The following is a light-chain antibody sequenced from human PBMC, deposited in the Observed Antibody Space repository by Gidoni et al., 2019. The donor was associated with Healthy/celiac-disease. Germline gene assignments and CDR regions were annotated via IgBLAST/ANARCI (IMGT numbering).Light chain of an antibody. CDR2: GAS. CDR3: QQYGRSST. V-gene: IGKV3-20*01. Sequence: EIGVTQSPGTLSLSPGERATLSCRASQSVSSSYFAWYQQKPGQAPRLLIYGASSRATGIPYRFSGCGSGTAFTLTILRLEPVAFAVYYCQQYGRSSTFGQGTKVEIK. CDR1: QSVSSSY. J-gene: IGKJ1*01.